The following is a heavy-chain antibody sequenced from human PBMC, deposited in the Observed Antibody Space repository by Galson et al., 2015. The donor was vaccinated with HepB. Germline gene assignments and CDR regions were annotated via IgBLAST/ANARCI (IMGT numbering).Heavy chain of an antibody. J-gene: IGHJ4*02. CDR3: ARDNKYHHCSSTSCYYFDY. Sequence: SLRLSCAASGFTFSSYWMSWVRQAPGKGLEWVANIKQDGSEKYYVDSVKGRFTISRDNAKNSLYLQMNSLRAEDTAVYYCARDNKYHHCSSTSCYYFDYWGQGTLVTVSS. V-gene: IGHV3-7*03. CDR1: GFTFSSYW. CDR2: IKQDGSEK. D-gene: IGHD2-2*01.